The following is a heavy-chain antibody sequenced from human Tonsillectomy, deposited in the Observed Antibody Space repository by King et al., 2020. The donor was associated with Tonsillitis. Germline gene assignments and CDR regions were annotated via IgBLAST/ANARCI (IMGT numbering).Heavy chain of an antibody. Sequence: VQLQQWGAGLLKPSETLSLTCAVYGGSFSDYFWTWIRQPPGKGLEWIGETSHSGSTNYKPSLKSRVTISIDTSKNQFSLKLSSVTAADTAVYYCARGKYDVWSGYPDYFDYWGRGTLVTISS. J-gene: IGHJ4*02. CDR2: TSHSGST. D-gene: IGHD3-3*01. V-gene: IGHV4-34*01. CDR3: ARGKYDVWSGYPDYFDY. CDR1: GGSFSDYF.